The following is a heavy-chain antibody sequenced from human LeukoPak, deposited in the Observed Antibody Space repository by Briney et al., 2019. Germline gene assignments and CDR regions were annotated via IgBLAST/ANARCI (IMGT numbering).Heavy chain of an antibody. CDR1: GYTFTGYY. Sequence: SVKVSCKASGYTFTGYYMHWVRQAPGQGLEWMGGIMPIFGTAKYAQKFQGRVTISTGESTSTAYMELSSLISEDTAVYYCARHGGITIFGVAQPGGAFDIWGQGTMVTVSS. D-gene: IGHD3-3*01. J-gene: IGHJ3*02. CDR3: ARHGGITIFGVAQPGGAFDI. CDR2: IMPIFGTA. V-gene: IGHV1-69*05.